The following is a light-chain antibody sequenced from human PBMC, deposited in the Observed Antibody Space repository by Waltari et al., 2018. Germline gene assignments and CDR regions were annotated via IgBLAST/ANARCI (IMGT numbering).Light chain of an antibody. Sequence: EIVMTQFPATLSVSPGERATLSCRASQSVRSNLAWYQQKPGQAPRLLIYAASTRATGIPASVSGSGAGTEFTVTISSLQSEDFAVYYCQQYNNWPLTFGGGTKVEIK. CDR1: QSVRSN. V-gene: IGKV3-15*01. J-gene: IGKJ4*01. CDR2: AAS. CDR3: QQYNNWPLT.